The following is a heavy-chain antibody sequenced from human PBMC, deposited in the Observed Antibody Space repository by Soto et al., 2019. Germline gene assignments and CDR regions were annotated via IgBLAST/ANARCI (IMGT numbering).Heavy chain of an antibody. D-gene: IGHD4-17*01. CDR2: IYYSENT. J-gene: IGHJ4*02. Sequence: QLQLQESGPGLVKPSETLSLTCTVSGDSISSSSNHWGWIRQPPGKGLEWIGNIYYSENTYYNPSLRSQVTISVDTSKNQFSLRLTSVTAADTAVYYCATHPPYGPLDYWGQGTLVTVSS. CDR1: GDSISSSSNH. V-gene: IGHV4-39*01. CDR3: ATHPPYGPLDY.